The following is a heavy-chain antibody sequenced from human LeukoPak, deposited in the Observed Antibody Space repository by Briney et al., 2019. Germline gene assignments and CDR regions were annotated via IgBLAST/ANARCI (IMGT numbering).Heavy chain of an antibody. CDR1: GGSISSGDYY. Sequence: PSETLSLTCTVSGGSISSGDYYWSWIRQPPGKGLEWIGYIYYSGSTYYNPSLKSRVTISVDTSKNQFSLKLSSVTAADTAVYYCAREKDVDYYGSGNYDNWFDPWGQGTLVTVSS. CDR2: IYYSGST. D-gene: IGHD3-10*01. J-gene: IGHJ5*02. V-gene: IGHV4-30-4*08. CDR3: AREKDVDYYGSGNYDNWFDP.